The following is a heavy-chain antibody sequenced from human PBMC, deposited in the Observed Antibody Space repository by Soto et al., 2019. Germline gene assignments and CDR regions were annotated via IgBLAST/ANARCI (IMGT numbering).Heavy chain of an antibody. CDR3: AKAGGSSKWPTTFYGRDV. CDR1: GFTFDSHA. V-gene: IGHV3-23*01. Sequence: EGQLLESGGGLVQPGGSLRLSCTASGFTFDSHAMSWVRQAPGKGLDWLSSISGSEGHTWYADSVKGRFTISRDNSKNMLYLQMNSLIAEDTAVYYCAKAGGSSKWPTTFYGRDVWGQGTTVTVSS. CDR2: ISGSEGHT. D-gene: IGHD1-1*01. J-gene: IGHJ6*02.